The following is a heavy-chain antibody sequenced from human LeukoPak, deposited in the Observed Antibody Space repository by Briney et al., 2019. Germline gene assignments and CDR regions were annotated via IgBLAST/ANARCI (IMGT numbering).Heavy chain of an antibody. CDR2: INWNGGST. D-gene: IGHD1-26*01. V-gene: IGHV3-20*04. Sequence: GGSLRLSCAASGFTFDDYGMSWVRQVPGKGLEWVSGINWNGGSTGNADSVKGRFTISRDNAKNSLYLQMNSLGPEDTAVYYCARDPYSGNYGNYYYYYMDVWGKGTTVTISS. J-gene: IGHJ6*03. CDR1: GFTFDDYG. CDR3: ARDPYSGNYGNYYYYYMDV.